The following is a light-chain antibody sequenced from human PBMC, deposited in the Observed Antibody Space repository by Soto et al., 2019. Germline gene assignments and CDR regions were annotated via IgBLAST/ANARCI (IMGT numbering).Light chain of an antibody. CDR1: QSVNSY. CDR3: QQRYNWLLT. J-gene: IGKJ4*01. Sequence: EIVLTQSPATLSLSPGERATLSCRASQSVNSYLAWYQQKPGQAPRLLIYDASNRATGIPARFSGSGSGTDFTLTINSLEPEDFAVYYCQQRYNWLLTFGGGTKVDIK. V-gene: IGKV3-11*01. CDR2: DAS.